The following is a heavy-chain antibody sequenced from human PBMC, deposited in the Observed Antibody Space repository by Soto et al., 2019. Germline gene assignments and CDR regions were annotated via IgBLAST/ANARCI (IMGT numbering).Heavy chain of an antibody. V-gene: IGHV3-15*07. D-gene: IGHD6-19*01. CDR2: IKSKPDGGTT. J-gene: IGHJ4*02. Sequence: EVRLVESGGGLVKPGGSLRLSCVDSSVAFSHAWMNWVRQAPGKGLEWVGHIKSKPDGGTTDYAAPVKGRFTISRDDSKISLFLQMDSLKIEDTAVYYCSTGPRPNSGAVGGTPPNLKIWGQGAQVTVSS. CDR3: STGPRPNSGAVGGTPPNLKI. CDR1: SVAFSHAW.